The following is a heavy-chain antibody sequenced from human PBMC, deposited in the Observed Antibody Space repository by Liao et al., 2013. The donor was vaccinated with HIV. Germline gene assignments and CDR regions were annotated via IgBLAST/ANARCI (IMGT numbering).Heavy chain of an antibody. CDR3: AREGRGLYNRWFDP. CDR1: GGSFSSDY. J-gene: IGHJ5*02. CDR2: INHRGTT. Sequence: QVQLQQWGAGLLKPSETLSLTCAVYGGSFSSDYWSWIRQPPGKGLEWIGEINHRGTTNQNPSLRSRLTISFDTSKAQVSLRLNSLTAADTAVYYCAREGRGLYNRWFDPGAREPWSPSPQ. V-gene: IGHV4-34*01. D-gene: IGHD5-24*01.